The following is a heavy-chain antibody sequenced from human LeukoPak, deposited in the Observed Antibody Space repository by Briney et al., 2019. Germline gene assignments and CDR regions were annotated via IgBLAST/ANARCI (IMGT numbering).Heavy chain of an antibody. CDR3: ARDGWSGYPPFDP. D-gene: IGHD3-3*01. CDR2: IIPIFGTA. Sequence: SVKVSCKASGGTFSSYANSWVRQAPGQGLEWMGGIIPIFGTANYAQKFQGRVTITTDESTSTAYMELSSLRSEDTAVYYCARDGWSGYPPFDPWGQGTLVTVSS. V-gene: IGHV1-69*05. CDR1: GGTFSSYA. J-gene: IGHJ5*02.